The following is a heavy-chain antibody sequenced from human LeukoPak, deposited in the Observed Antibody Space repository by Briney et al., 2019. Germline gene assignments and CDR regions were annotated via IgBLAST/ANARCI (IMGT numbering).Heavy chain of an antibody. CDR3: ARGTTRDILTGYYRDEYFQH. CDR1: GYTFNTYG. Sequence: ASVRVSFKASGYTFNTYGISWVRQAPGQGLEWMGWISPYNGDTNYAQKLHGRVTFTTDTSTNTAYMDLRSLRSDDSAVYYCARGTTRDILTGYYRDEYFQHWGQGTLVTVSS. D-gene: IGHD3-9*01. V-gene: IGHV1-18*01. J-gene: IGHJ1*01. CDR2: ISPYNGDT.